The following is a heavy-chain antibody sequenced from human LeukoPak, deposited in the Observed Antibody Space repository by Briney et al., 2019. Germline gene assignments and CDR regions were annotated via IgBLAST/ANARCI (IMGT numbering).Heavy chain of an antibody. D-gene: IGHD5-12*01. Sequence: ASVTVSCKSSGYTFSDYYMHWVRQAPAQGLEWMGIINPSGGSTSYAQKFQGRVTMTRDTSTSTVYMELSSLRSEDTAVYYCARDADGGYVRPLRYWGQGTLVTVSS. CDR3: ARDADGGYVRPLRY. V-gene: IGHV1-46*01. CDR2: INPSGGST. J-gene: IGHJ4*02. CDR1: GYTFSDYY.